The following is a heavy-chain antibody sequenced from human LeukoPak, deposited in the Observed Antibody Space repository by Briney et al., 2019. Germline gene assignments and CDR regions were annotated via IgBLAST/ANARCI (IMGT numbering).Heavy chain of an antibody. V-gene: IGHV4-34*01. CDR3: ARWPGSGGYYXXXMHV. J-gene: IGHJ6*02. CDR1: GGSFSGYY. Sequence: SETLSLTCAVYGGSFSGYYWSWIRQPPGKGLEWIGEINHSGSTNYNPSLKSRVTISADTSKNQFSLRLSSVTAADTAVYYCARWPGSGGYYXXXMHVWGQGTTVIVSS. D-gene: IGHD2-15*01. CDR2: INHSGST.